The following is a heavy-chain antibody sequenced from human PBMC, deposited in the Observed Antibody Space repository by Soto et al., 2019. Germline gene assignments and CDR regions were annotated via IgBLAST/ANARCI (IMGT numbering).Heavy chain of an antibody. D-gene: IGHD3-22*01. V-gene: IGHV3-30-3*01. CDR3: ARGQYYYDSSGYYRDAFDI. CDR2: ISYDGSNK. J-gene: IGHJ3*02. CDR1: GFTFSSYA. Sequence: QVQLVESGGGVVQPGRSLRLSCAASGFTFSSYAMHWVRQAPGKGLEWVAVISYDGSNKYYADSVKGRFTISRDNSKNTLYLQMNSLRAEDTAVYYCARGQYYYDSSGYYRDAFDICGHGTMVTVSS.